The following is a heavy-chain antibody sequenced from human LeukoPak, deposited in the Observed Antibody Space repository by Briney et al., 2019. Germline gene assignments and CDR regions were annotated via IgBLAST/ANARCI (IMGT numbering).Heavy chain of an antibody. V-gene: IGHV3-23*01. CDR3: AKDRSGSGSYYPDY. CDR1: GFTFSSYW. CDR2: INGGGGST. D-gene: IGHD3-10*01. J-gene: IGHJ4*02. Sequence: GGSLRLSCAASGFTFSSYWMHWVRQAPGKGLEWVSAINGGGGSTYYADSVKGRFTVSRDNSKNTLYLQMNSLRAEDTAVYYCAKDRSGSGSYYPDYWGQGTLVTVSS.